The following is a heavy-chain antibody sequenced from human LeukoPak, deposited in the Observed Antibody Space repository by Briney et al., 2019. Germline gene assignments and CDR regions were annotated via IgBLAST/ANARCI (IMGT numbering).Heavy chain of an antibody. Sequence: PGGSLRLSCAASGFTFSMYGTHWVRQAPGKGLEWVAVIANDGKTTYYADSVKGRFTISRDNSKNTLYLQMNSLRSEDTAVYYCASSPRRQSVAGITFDYWGQGTLVTVSS. J-gene: IGHJ4*02. D-gene: IGHD6-19*01. CDR2: IANDGKTT. CDR1: GFTFSMYG. CDR3: ASSPRRQSVAGITFDY. V-gene: IGHV3-30*03.